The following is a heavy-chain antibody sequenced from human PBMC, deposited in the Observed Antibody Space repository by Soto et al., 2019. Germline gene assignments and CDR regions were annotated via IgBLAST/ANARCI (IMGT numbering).Heavy chain of an antibody. D-gene: IGHD5-18*01. J-gene: IGHJ3*01. CDR1: GYNFRNFG. CDR2: ISGYNGRT. V-gene: IGHV1-18*01. Sequence: QVQLEQSGDAVKKPGASVKVSCKASGYNFRNFGITWVRQASGLGLEWLGWISGYNGRTSSARNFLDRVVLTTDTATNTAYMELRSLTSDDTAIYYCAREGYSSGFDPFDFWGQGTKVTVSS. CDR3: AREGYSSGFDPFDF.